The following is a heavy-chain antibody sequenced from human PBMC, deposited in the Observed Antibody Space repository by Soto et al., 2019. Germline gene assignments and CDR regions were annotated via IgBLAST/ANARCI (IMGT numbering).Heavy chain of an antibody. V-gene: IGHV3-30*18. Sequence: QVKLVESGGGVVQPGRSLTLSCAASGFTFSSFGIHWVRQAPGKGLEWVTFISFDGSFKYYADSVKGRFTISRDNSKNTVYLQMNSLRAEDTAVYFCAKRRYSGDYEENDAFDIWGRGTMVTVSS. J-gene: IGHJ3*02. CDR1: GFTFSSFG. CDR2: ISFDGSFK. D-gene: IGHD4-17*01. CDR3: AKRRYSGDYEENDAFDI.